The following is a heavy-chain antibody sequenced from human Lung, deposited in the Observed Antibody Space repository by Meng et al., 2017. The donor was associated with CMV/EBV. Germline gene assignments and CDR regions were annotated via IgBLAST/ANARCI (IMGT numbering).Heavy chain of an antibody. J-gene: IGHJ4*02. D-gene: IGHD5-12*01. V-gene: IGHV4-30-4*01. CDR3: ARDSPGGYGYFDS. CDR2: IHYSGTT. CDR1: DGFTTSDDYY. Sequence: LEESVPGLVKPSQTLSLTCTVSDGFTTSDDYYWSWIRQPPGKGLEWIGYIHYSGTTYYNPSLKSRIAISLDTSKNQFSLNLNSVTAADAAVYYCARDSPGGYGYFDSWGQGTLVTVSS.